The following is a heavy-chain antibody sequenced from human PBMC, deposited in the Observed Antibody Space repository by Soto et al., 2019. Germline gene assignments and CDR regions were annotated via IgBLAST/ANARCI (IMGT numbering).Heavy chain of an antibody. Sequence: QVQLQESGPGLVQPSQTLSLTCSVSGGSISSGGYYWTWIRQHPGKGLEWIGYISYSGSPYYNPPLKGRVIXXVXTXXNQFSLKLSSVTAADTAVYYCARVAGYYYYYGMDVWGQGTTVTVSS. D-gene: IGHD6-19*01. CDR3: ARVAGYYYYYGMDV. CDR2: ISYSGSP. CDR1: GGSISSGGYY. V-gene: IGHV4-31*03. J-gene: IGHJ6*02.